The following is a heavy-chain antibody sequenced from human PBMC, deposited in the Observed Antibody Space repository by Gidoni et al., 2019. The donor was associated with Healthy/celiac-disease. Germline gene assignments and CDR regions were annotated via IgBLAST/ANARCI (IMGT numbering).Heavy chain of an antibody. J-gene: IGHJ4*02. CDR2: IKQDGSEK. CDR3: ARDTSAYYDFWSGDY. D-gene: IGHD3-3*01. Sequence: EVQLVESGGGLVQPGGSLRLSCAASGLTFSSYWMSWVRQAPGKGLEWVANIKQDGSEKYYVDSVKGRFTISRDNAKNSLYLQMNSLRAEDTAVYYCARDTSAYYDFWSGDYWGQGTLVTVSS. CDR1: GLTFSSYW. V-gene: IGHV3-7*03.